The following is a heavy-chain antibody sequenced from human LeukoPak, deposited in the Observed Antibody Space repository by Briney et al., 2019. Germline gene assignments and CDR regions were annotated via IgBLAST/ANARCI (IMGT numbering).Heavy chain of an antibody. CDR3: AAAARDTFDY. Sequence: SETLSLTCTVSGGSISSYYWSWIRQPPGKGLEWIGYIYYSGSTNYNPSLKSRVTISVDTSKNQFSLKLSSVTAADTAVYYCAAAARDTFDYWGQGTLVTVSS. CDR2: IYYSGST. J-gene: IGHJ4*02. D-gene: IGHD6-13*01. CDR1: GGSISSYY. V-gene: IGHV4-59*08.